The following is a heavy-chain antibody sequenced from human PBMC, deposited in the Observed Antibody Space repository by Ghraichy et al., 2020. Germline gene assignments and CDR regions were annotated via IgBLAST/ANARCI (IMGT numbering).Heavy chain of an antibody. CDR2: IYHSGDA. CDR1: GGSISDDGYS. CDR3: ASLYYYNSGGFDS. D-gene: IGHD3-10*01. J-gene: IGHJ4*02. V-gene: IGHV4-30-2*01. Sequence: TLSLTCAVSGGSISDDGYSWNWIRQTPGKGLEWIGYIYHSGDAYYNPSLQSRATISADRSKNLFSLKLNSVTAADTAVYYCASLYYYNSGGFDSWGQGTLVTVSS.